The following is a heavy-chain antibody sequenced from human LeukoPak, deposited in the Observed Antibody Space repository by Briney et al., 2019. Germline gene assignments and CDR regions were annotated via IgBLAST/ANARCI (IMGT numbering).Heavy chain of an antibody. Sequence: GGSLRLSCAASGFTFSSYGMHWVRQAPGKGLEWVAVISYDGSNKYYADSAKGRFTISRDNSKNTLYLQMNSLRAEDTAVYYCARVGEVDTAMGGYWGQGTLVTVSS. CDR1: GFTFSSYG. J-gene: IGHJ4*02. CDR3: ARVGEVDTAMGGY. D-gene: IGHD5-18*01. V-gene: IGHV3-30*03. CDR2: ISYDGSNK.